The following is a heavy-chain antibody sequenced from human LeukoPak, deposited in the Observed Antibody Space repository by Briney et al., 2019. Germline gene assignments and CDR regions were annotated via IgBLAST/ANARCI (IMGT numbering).Heavy chain of an antibody. CDR1: GFTFTNHW. D-gene: IGHD3-10*01. J-gene: IGHJ4*01. CDR3: GRDAVLGSGSIDY. V-gene: IGHV3-74*01. CDR2: IRGDGGET. Sequence: GGSLRLSCAASGFTFTNHWMHWVRLVPGKGLAWISRIRGDGGETNYADSVRGRFTTSRDNAKNLLYLQMDSLGAEDTAVYYCGRDAVLGSGSIDYWGHGVLVAVSS.